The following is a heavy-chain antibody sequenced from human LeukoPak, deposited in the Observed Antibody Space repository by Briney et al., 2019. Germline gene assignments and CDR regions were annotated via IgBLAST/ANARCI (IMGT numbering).Heavy chain of an antibody. D-gene: IGHD4-23*01. CDR2: IYSSGST. V-gene: IGHV3-66*03. CDR3: ARGHRTTVVTYYYYYYYMDV. CDR1: GFSVSSNY. J-gene: IGHJ6*03. Sequence: QSGGSLRLSCEASGFSVSSNYMGWLRQAPGEGLEWVAYIYSSGSTYYADSVKGRFTISRDNSKNTLYLQMNSLRVEDTAVYYCARGHRTTVVTYYYYYYYMDVWGKGTTVTVSS.